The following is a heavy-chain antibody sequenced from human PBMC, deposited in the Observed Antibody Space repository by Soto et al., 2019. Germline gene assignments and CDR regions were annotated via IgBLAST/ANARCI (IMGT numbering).Heavy chain of an antibody. Sequence: PGGSLRPSCAASGFTFSSYAMSWVRQAPGKGLEWVSAISGSGGSTYYADSVKGRFTISRDNSKNTLYLQMNSLRAEDTAVYYCAKGSSSWYVSGWFDPWGQGTLVTVSS. V-gene: IGHV3-23*01. CDR1: GFTFSSYA. J-gene: IGHJ5*02. CDR3: AKGSSSWYVSGWFDP. D-gene: IGHD6-13*01. CDR2: ISGSGGST.